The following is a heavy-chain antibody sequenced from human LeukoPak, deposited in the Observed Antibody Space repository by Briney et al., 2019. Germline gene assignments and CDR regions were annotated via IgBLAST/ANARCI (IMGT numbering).Heavy chain of an antibody. Sequence: PGGSLRLSCAASGFTFSNYALTWVRQAPGKGLEWVSSISGVNTYYTDSVKGRFSISRDNYRNTLYLQMSSLRAEDTAVYYCARDPDGDYVGAFDFQRWGQGTLVTVSS. CDR1: GFTFSNYA. D-gene: IGHD4-17*01. J-gene: IGHJ1*01. CDR2: ISGVNT. V-gene: IGHV3-23*01. CDR3: ARDPDGDYVGAFDFQR.